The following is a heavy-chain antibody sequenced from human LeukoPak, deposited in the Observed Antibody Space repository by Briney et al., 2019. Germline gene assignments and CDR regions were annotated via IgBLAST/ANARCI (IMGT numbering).Heavy chain of an antibody. CDR1: GFTFSSHW. V-gene: IGHV3-7*01. J-gene: IGHJ3*02. Sequence: PGGSLRLSCAASGFTFSSHWMSWVRQAPGKGLEWVANIKQDGSEKYYVDSVKGRFTISRDNAKNSLYLQMNSLRAEDTAVYYCAKATSTLEEWELTSAFDIWGQGTMVTVSS. CDR2: IKQDGSEK. CDR3: AKATSTLEEWELTSAFDI. D-gene: IGHD1-26*01.